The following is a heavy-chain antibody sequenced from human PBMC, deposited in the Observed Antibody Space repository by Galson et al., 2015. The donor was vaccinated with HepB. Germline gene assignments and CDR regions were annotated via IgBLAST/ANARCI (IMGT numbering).Heavy chain of an antibody. D-gene: IGHD3-10*01. CDR1: GLTFSTYG. CDR2: ISYVGST. Sequence: SLRLSCAASGLTFSTYGIHWVRQAPGKGLEWVAHISYVGSTFYADSVKGRLTISRDSARSTVSLQMNSLRVEDTAVYYCARDLTGSWTFDYWGQGTLVTVSS. CDR3: ARDLTGSWTFDY. J-gene: IGHJ4*02. V-gene: IGHV3-30*03.